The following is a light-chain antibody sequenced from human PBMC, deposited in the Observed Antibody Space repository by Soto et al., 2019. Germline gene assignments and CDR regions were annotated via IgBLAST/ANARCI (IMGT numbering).Light chain of an antibody. J-gene: IGKJ1*01. CDR1: QSVSSN. V-gene: IGKV3D-15*01. CDR3: QQYNNWPGT. CDR2: GAS. Sequence: EIVMTQSPATLSVSPGERATLSCRASQSVSSNLAWYQQKPGQAPRLLIYGASIRATGIPARFSGSGSGTEFTLTISSLQSEDFAVYYCQQYNNWPGTFGQRTKVEIK.